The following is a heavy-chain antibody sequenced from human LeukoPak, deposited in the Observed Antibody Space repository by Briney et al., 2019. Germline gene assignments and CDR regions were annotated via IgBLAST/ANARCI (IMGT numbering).Heavy chain of an antibody. J-gene: IGHJ5*02. D-gene: IGHD1-1*01. CDR2: ISPGGGTT. Sequence: PGGSLRLSCAVSGFAFGSEAMSWVRQSPARGLEWVASISPGGGTTYYADYVKGRFTISRDNSKNSVFVQMNSLRAEDTAVYFCAKSRSGSANWALQMFDNWGQGTLVTVSS. CDR3: AKSRSGSANWALQMFDN. CDR1: GFAFGSEA. V-gene: IGHV3-23*01.